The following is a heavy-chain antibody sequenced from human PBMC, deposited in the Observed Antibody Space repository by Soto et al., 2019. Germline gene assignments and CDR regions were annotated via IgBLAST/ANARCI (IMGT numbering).Heavy chain of an antibody. CDR3: AIIEYYNIGHDY. CDR1: GAYLSTDH. CDR2: IFNRGST. V-gene: IGHV4-59*03. J-gene: IGHJ4*02. D-gene: IGHD3-10*01. Sequence: QVQLKESGPGLVRPSETLSLTCTVSGAYLSTDHWSWIRQPPGKRPEWIGYIFNRGSTNQNPSLKSRVSISMVTSSHQSSLLLRSVTAADTAVYYCAIIEYYNIGHDYWGPGTLFTVSS.